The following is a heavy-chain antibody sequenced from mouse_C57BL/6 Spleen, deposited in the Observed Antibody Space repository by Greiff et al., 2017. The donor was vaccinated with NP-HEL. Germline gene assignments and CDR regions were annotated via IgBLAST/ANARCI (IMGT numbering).Heavy chain of an antibody. CDR2: IYPGDGDT. CDR3: ARRTQANYAMDY. CDR1: GYAFSSSW. V-gene: IGHV1-82*01. D-gene: IGHD3-2*02. Sequence: VKLQESGPELVKPGASVKISCKASGYAFSSSWMNWVKQRPGKGLEWIGRIYPGDGDTNYNGKFKGKATLTADKSSSTAYMQLSSLTSEDSAVYFCARRTQANYAMDYWGQGTSVTVSS. J-gene: IGHJ4*01.